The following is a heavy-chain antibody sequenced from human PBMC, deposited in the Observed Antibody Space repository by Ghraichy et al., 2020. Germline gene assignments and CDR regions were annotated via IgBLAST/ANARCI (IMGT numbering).Heavy chain of an antibody. V-gene: IGHV4-39*07. D-gene: IGHD3-9*01. Sequence: SETLSLTCTVSGGSISSSSYYWGWIRQPPGKGLEWIGSIYYSGSTYYNPSLKSRVTISVDTSKNQFSLKLSSVTAADTAVYYCARGTKYYDILTGYPLYYYYGMDVWGQGTTVTVSS. J-gene: IGHJ6*02. CDR2: IYYSGST. CDR3: ARGTKYYDILTGYPLYYYYGMDV. CDR1: GGSISSSSYY.